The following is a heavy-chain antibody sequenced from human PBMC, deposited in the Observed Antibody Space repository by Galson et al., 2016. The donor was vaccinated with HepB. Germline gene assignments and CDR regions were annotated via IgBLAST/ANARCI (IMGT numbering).Heavy chain of an antibody. J-gene: IGHJ4*02. CDR3: KRVGLNCRGPTCYSYYFDS. CDR2: IYYTGVA. CDR1: GGSVNSDSYY. Sequence: ETLSLTCSVSGGSVNSDSYYWNWIRQSPGKGPEWIAYIYYTGVANYNPSLRSRVTISIDTSKNQFSLKLSSVTAADTAVYYWKRVGLNCRGPTCYSYYFDSGSQGTLVTVSS. V-gene: IGHV4-61*01. D-gene: IGHD2-21*02.